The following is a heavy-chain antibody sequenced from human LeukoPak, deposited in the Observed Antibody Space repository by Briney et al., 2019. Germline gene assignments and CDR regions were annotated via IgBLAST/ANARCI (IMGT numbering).Heavy chain of an antibody. Sequence: GGSLRLSCAASGFTFSSYSMNWVRQAPGKGLEWVANIKQDGSEKYYVDSVKGRFTISRDNAKNSLYLQMNSLRVEDTAVYYCARRGTFGGNDYWGQGTLVTVSS. D-gene: IGHD3-16*01. CDR2: IKQDGSEK. CDR1: GFTFSSYS. V-gene: IGHV3-7*01. CDR3: ARRGTFGGNDY. J-gene: IGHJ4*02.